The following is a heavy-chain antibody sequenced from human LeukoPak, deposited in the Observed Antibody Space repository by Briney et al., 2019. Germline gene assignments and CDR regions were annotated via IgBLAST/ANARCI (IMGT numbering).Heavy chain of an antibody. CDR3: AGTQAYSSGWYYFDY. CDR2: IYPGDSDT. V-gene: IGHV5-51*01. Sequence: HGESLKISCKGSGYSFTSYWIGWVRQMPGKGLEWMGIIYPGDSDTRYSPSFQGQVTISADKSISTAYLQWSSLKASDTAMYYCAGTQAYSSGWYYFDYWGQGTLVNVSS. CDR1: GYSFTSYW. J-gene: IGHJ4*02. D-gene: IGHD6-19*01.